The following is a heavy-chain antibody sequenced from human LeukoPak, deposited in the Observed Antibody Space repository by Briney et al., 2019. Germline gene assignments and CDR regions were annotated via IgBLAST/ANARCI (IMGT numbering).Heavy chain of an antibody. CDR1: GGSFSGYY. Sequence: PSETLSLTCAVYGGSFSGYYWSWIRQPPGKGLGWIGEINHSGSTNYNPSLTSRATISVDTSKNQLSLKLSSVTAADTAVYYCARRCSSTSCFLALDYWGQGTLVTVSS. CDR3: ARRCSSTSCFLALDY. J-gene: IGHJ4*02. CDR2: INHSGST. V-gene: IGHV4-34*01. D-gene: IGHD2-2*01.